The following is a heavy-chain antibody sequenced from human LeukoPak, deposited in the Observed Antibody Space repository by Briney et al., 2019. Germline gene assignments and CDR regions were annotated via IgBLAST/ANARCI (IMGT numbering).Heavy chain of an antibody. CDR2: IYHSGST. J-gene: IGHJ5*02. Sequence: PSETLSLTCAVSGGSISSSNWWSWVRQPPGKGLEWIGEIYHSGSTNYNPSLKSRVTISVDKSKNQFSLKLSSVTAADTAVYYCARDGCSSTSCVSSWFDPWGQGTLVTVSS. V-gene: IGHV4-4*02. D-gene: IGHD2-2*01. CDR1: GGSISSSNW. CDR3: ARDGCSSTSCVSSWFDP.